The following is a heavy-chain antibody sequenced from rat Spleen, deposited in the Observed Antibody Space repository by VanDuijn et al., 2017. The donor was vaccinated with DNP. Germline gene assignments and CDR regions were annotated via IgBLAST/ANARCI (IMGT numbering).Heavy chain of an antibody. D-gene: IGHD1-3*01. CDR3: ARHWAIFNYGNGNFFDY. J-gene: IGHJ2*01. V-gene: IGHV5S14*01. CDR2: ISTGGGNT. CDR1: GFTFSNYG. Sequence: EVQLVESGGGPVQPGRSLKLSCAASGFTFSNYGMAWVRQTPTKGLEWVASISTGGGNTYYRDSVKGRFTISRDNAKNTQYLQMDSLRSEDTATYYCARHWAIFNYGNGNFFDYWGQGVMVTVSS.